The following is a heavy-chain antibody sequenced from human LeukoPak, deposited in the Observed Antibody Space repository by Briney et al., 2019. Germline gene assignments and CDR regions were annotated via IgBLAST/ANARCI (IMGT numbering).Heavy chain of an antibody. J-gene: IGHJ5*02. CDR1: GFTVSNNY. Sequence: GGSLRLSCAASGFTVSNNYMSWVRRAAGKGLEWVALIYNAGGTYYADSVKGRFTISRNNSKNTLHLQMNSLRAEDTAVYYCVRNSGELGAWGQGTLVTVS. CDR3: VRNSGELGA. CDR2: IYNAGGT. V-gene: IGHV3-53*01. D-gene: IGHD2-21*01.